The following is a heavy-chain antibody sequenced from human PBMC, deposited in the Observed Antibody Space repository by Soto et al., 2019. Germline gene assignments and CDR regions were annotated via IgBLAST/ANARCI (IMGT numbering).Heavy chain of an antibody. J-gene: IGHJ3*02. V-gene: IGHV3-21*01. CDR2: ISSSSYI. D-gene: IGHD6-13*01. Sequence: PGGSLRLSCAASGFTFSSYSMNWVRQAPGKGLEWVSSISSSSYIYYADSVKGRFTISRDNAKNSLYLQMNSLRAEDTAVYYCARTKAAAGTLGAFDIWGQGTMVTVSS. CDR1: GFTFSSYS. CDR3: ARTKAAAGTLGAFDI.